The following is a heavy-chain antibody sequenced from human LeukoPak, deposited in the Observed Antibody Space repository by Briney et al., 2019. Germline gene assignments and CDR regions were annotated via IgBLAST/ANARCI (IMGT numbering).Heavy chain of an antibody. CDR1: GFTFGSFA. Sequence: GGSLRLSCAASGFTFGSFAMYWVRQAPGKGLDWIAGIFGSGGSPHYVDSVKGRFTISRDNSKNTVYLQINSLRAEDTAVYYCGKTTAGYSSGQKPAWPVDYWGQGTLVTVSS. CDR3: GKTTAGYSSGQKPAWPVDY. V-gene: IGHV3-23*01. J-gene: IGHJ4*02. CDR2: IFGSGGSP. D-gene: IGHD2-15*01.